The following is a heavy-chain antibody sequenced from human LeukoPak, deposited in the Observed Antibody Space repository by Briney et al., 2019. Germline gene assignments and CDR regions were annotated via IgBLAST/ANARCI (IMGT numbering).Heavy chain of an antibody. V-gene: IGHV7-4-1*02. CDR2: INTNTGNP. Sequence: ASVKVSCKAPGYTFTSYAMNWVRQAPGQGLEWMGWINTNTGNPTYAQGFTGRFVFSLDTSVSTAYLQISSLKAEDTAVYYCARDHTYYYDSSGYSDYWGQGTLVTVSS. CDR3: ARDHTYYYDSSGYSDY. CDR1: GYTFTSYA. D-gene: IGHD3-22*01. J-gene: IGHJ4*02.